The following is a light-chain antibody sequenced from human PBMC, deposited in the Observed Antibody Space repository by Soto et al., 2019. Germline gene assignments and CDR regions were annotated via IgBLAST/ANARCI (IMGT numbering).Light chain of an antibody. CDR3: QSYDTSNHGV. J-gene: IGLJ6*01. V-gene: IGLV6-57*03. CDR1: SGSIASNY. CDR2: GDN. Sequence: NFMLTQPHSVSESPGKTVTISCTRSSGSIASNYVQWYQQRPGSAPTTVIYGDNQRPSGVPDRFSGSIDSSSNSASLTISGLKTEDEADYYCQSYDTSNHGVFGSGTQLTVL.